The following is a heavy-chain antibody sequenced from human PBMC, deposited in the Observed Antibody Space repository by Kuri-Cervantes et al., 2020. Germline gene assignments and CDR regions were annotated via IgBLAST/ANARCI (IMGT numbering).Heavy chain of an antibody. CDR3: ARDPTGAIWFRDNDAFDI. J-gene: IGHJ3*02. D-gene: IGHD3-10*01. Sequence: SETLSLTCAVYGGSFSGYYWSWIRQPPGKGLEWIGEINHSGSTNYNPSLKSRVTISVDTSKNQFSLKVNSVTAADTAVYYCARDPTGAIWFRDNDAFDIWGQGTMVTVSS. CDR2: INHSGST. V-gene: IGHV4-34*01. CDR1: GGSFSGYY.